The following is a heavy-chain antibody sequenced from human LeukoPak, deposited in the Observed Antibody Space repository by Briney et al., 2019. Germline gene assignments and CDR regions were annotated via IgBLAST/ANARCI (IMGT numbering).Heavy chain of an antibody. J-gene: IGHJ3*02. CDR3: ARDLTITMIVVVNPPDDAFDI. CDR1: GGSISSSSYY. V-gene: IGHV4-39*07. CDR2: IYYSGST. D-gene: IGHD3-22*01. Sequence: PSETLSLTCTVSGGSISSSSYYWGCIRQAPGKGLEWIGSIYYSGSTYYNPSLKSRVTISVDTSKNQFSLKLSSVTAADTAVYYCARDLTITMIVVVNPPDDAFDIWGQGTMVTVSS.